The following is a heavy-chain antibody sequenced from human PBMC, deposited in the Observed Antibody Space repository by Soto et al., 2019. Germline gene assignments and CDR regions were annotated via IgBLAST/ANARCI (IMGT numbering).Heavy chain of an antibody. CDR2: IIHIFGTP. CDR1: GGTLSSYA. CDR3: ARDDEGGSAFDLGY. D-gene: IGHD1-26*01. V-gene: IGHV1-69*12. Sequence: QVQLVQSGAEVKKPGSSVKVSCKASGGTLSSYAISWVRQAPGQGLEWMGGIIHIFGTPNYAQKFQGRVTITADESTSTADMELSSRRSEDTTVYYCARDDEGGSAFDLGYWGQGTLVTVSS. J-gene: IGHJ4*02.